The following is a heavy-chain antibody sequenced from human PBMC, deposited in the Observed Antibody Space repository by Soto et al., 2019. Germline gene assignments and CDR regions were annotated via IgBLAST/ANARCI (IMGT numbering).Heavy chain of an antibody. Sequence: QVPLVQSGAEVKKPGSSVKVSCKASGGTFSSYAISWVRQAPGQGLEWMGGIIPIFGTANYAQKFQGRVTITADESTSTAYMELSSLRSEDTAVYYCARRRTESVREYYYYGMDVWGQGTTVTVSS. V-gene: IGHV1-69*01. J-gene: IGHJ6*02. CDR3: ARRRTESVREYYYYGMDV. CDR2: IIPIFGTA. CDR1: GGTFSSYA.